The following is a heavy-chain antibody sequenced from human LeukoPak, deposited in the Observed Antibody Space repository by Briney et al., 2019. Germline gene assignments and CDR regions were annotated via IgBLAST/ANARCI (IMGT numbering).Heavy chain of an antibody. Sequence: GRSLRLSCAASGFTFSSYGMHWVRQAPGKGLEWVSSISSSSSYIYYADSVKGRFTISRDNAKNSLYLQMNSLRAEDTAVYYCARRPYYYDSSGYYYDYWGQGTLVTVSS. D-gene: IGHD3-22*01. CDR3: ARRPYYYDSSGYYYDY. CDR1: GFTFSSYG. V-gene: IGHV3-21*01. CDR2: ISSSSSYI. J-gene: IGHJ4*02.